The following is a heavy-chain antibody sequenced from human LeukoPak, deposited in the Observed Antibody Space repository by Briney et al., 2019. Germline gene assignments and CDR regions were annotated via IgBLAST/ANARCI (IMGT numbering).Heavy chain of an antibody. V-gene: IGHV4-4*02. CDR2: IYHSGST. D-gene: IGHD3-22*01. Sequence: SGTLSLTCAVSGGSISSSNWWSWVRQPPGKGLEWIGEIYHSGSTNYNPSLKSRVTISVDKSKNQFSLKLSSVTAADTAVFYCARRTGTYYYDSSGYSPWRYYFDYWGQGTLVTVSS. CDR1: GGSISSSNW. J-gene: IGHJ4*02. CDR3: ARRTGTYYYDSSGYSPWRYYFDY.